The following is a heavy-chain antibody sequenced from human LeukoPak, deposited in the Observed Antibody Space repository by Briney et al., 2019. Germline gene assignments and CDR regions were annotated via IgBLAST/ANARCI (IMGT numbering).Heavy chain of an antibody. J-gene: IGHJ4*02. CDR3: ATLWFGELLPFDY. Sequence: PSETLSLTCTVSGGSISSGDYYWSWIRQPPGKGLEWIGYIYYSGSTYYNPSLKSRVTISVDTSKNQFSLKLSSVTAADTAVYYCATLWFGELLPFDYWGQGTLVTVSS. D-gene: IGHD3-10*01. CDR2: IYYSGST. CDR1: GGSISSGDYY. V-gene: IGHV4-30-4*08.